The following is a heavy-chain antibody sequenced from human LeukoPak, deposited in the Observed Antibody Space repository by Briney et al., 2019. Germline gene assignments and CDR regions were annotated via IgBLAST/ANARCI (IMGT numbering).Heavy chain of an antibody. CDR1: GFTFSSYS. J-gene: IGHJ4*02. Sequence: GGSLRLSCAASGFTFSSYSMNWVRQAPGKGLEWVSSISSNSSYIYYADSVKGRFTISRDNARNSLYLQMNSLRAEDTAVYYCAREDILTGYYYWGQGTLVTVSS. CDR2: ISSNSSYI. D-gene: IGHD3-9*01. CDR3: AREDILTGYYY. V-gene: IGHV3-21*01.